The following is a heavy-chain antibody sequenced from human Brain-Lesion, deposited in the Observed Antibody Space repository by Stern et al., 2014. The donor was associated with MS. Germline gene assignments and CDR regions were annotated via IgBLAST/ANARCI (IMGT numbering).Heavy chain of an antibody. J-gene: IGHJ4*02. V-gene: IGHV1-45*02. CDR2: ITPFTGNT. CDR3: AEGGSYGFVY. D-gene: IGHD4-17*01. CDR1: GNTFTNRY. Sequence: VQLVESGAEVKKTGSSVKVSCQASGNTFTNRYLHWVRQAPGQALEWMGWITPFTGNTNYAQNFQDRVIITMDRSMSTAYMDLSSLRSDDTAIYFCAEGGSYGFVYWGQGTLVTVSS.